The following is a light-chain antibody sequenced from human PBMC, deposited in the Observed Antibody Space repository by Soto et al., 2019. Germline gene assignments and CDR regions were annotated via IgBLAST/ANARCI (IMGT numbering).Light chain of an antibody. J-gene: IGKJ1*01. CDR2: GAS. V-gene: IGKV3-15*01. CDR1: QNVNNN. CDR3: QQYNNWPRT. Sequence: EIVMTQSPATVSVSPGERATLSCRASQNVNNNLAWYQQKPGQAPRLLIYGASTRATGIPVRFSGSGSGTEFTLTISSLQSEDFAVYYCQQYNNWPRTFGHGTKVDIK.